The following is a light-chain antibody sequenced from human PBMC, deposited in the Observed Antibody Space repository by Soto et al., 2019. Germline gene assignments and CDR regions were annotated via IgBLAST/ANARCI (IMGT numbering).Light chain of an antibody. CDR1: QSVSSSY. Sequence: IVLRQSPGTLSLSPGERATLSCRASQSVSSSYLAWYQQKPGQAPRLLIYGASSRATGIPDRFSGSGSGTDFTLTISRLEPEDFAVYYCQQYGSSHWTFGQGTKVDIK. CDR3: QQYGSSHWT. V-gene: IGKV3-20*01. CDR2: GAS. J-gene: IGKJ1*01.